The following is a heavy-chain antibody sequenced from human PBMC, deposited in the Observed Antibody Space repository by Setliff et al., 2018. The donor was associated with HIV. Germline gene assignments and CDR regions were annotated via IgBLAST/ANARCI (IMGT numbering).Heavy chain of an antibody. CDR1: GYTFTSYG. D-gene: IGHD1-1*01. Sequence: GASVKVSCKASGYTFTSYGISWVRQAPGQGLEWMGWISAYNGNINYAQTLQGRVTMTTDTSTSTAYMELRSLRSDDTAVYYCASATKLPTGYTEIWGQGTMVTVSS. CDR2: ISAYNGNI. J-gene: IGHJ3*02. V-gene: IGHV1-18*01. CDR3: ASATKLPTGYTEI.